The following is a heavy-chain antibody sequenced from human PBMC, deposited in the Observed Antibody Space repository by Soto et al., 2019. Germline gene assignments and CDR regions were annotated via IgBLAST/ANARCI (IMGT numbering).Heavy chain of an antibody. CDR3: AREGRCSSTSCYDSGYDQAFDI. V-gene: IGHV1-2*04. CDR1: GYTFTGYY. Sequence: ASVKVSCKASGYTFTGYYMHWVRQAPGQGLEWMGWINPNSGGTNYAQKFQGWVTMTRDTSISTAYMELSRLRSDDTAVYYCAREGRCSSTSCYDSGYDQAFDIWGQGTMVTVSS. CDR2: INPNSGGT. J-gene: IGHJ3*02. D-gene: IGHD2-2*01.